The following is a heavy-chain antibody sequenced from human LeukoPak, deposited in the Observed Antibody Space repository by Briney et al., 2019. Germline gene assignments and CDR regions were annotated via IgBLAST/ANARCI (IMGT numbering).Heavy chain of an antibody. J-gene: IGHJ3*02. CDR3: AREGDIVVVPAALDAFDI. V-gene: IGHV3-21*01. D-gene: IGHD2-2*01. CDR1: GFTFSSYS. CDR2: ISSSSSYI. Sequence: GGSLRLSCAASGFTFSSYSMNWVRQAPGKGLEWVSSISSSSSYIYYADSVKGRFTISRDNAKNSLNLQMNSLRAEDTAVYYCAREGDIVVVPAALDAFDIWGQGTMVTVSS.